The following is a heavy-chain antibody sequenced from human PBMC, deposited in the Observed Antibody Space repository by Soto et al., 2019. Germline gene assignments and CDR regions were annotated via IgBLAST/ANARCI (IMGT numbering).Heavy chain of an antibody. CDR2: INHSEST. V-gene: IGHV4-34*01. D-gene: IGHD3-16*01. CDR1: SGSFSDYY. J-gene: IGHJ6*02. CDR3: ARDAKQPRDGGYYYSAMDV. Sequence: TLSITGAVYSGSFSDYYWTWIRQPPGKGLEWIGEINHSESTNYNPSLKSRVTISIDTSKNQISLNLKSVTAADTAVYYCARDAKQPRDGGYYYSAMDVWGRGTTVTVSS.